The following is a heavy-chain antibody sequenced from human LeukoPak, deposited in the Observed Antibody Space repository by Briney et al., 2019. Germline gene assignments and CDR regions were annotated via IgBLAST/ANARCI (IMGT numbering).Heavy chain of an antibody. J-gene: IGHJ5*02. D-gene: IGHD3-3*01. V-gene: IGHV3-21*01. CDR2: FSTSGSYI. Sequence: GGSLRLSCAASGFILSDFDMNWVRQAPGKGLEWVSYFSTSGSYIHYADSVKGRFTISRDDAKNSLYLQLDSLTAEDTDVYFCARGNYDFAYDPWGQGTLVTVSS. CDR3: ARGNYDFAYDP. CDR1: GFILSDFD.